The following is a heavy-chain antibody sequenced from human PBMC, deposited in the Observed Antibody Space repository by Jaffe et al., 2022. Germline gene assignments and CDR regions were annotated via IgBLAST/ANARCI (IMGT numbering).Heavy chain of an antibody. CDR3: ATGGAGELNRDWFDP. CDR2: IIPIFGTS. V-gene: IGHV1-69*05. Sequence: QVQLVQSGAEVKKPGSSVKVSCKASGGTFSRHIISWVRQAPGQGLEWMGRIIPIFGTSNYAQRFQGRVTITTDEYTSTAYMELSSLRSEDTAVYYCATGGAGELNRDWFDPWGQGTLVTVSS. D-gene: IGHD3-10*01. J-gene: IGHJ5*02. CDR1: GGTFSRHI.